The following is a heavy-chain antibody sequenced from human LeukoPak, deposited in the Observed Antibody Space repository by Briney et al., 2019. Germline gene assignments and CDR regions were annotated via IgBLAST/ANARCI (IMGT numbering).Heavy chain of an antibody. CDR3: ARAPPVAPYYYDSSGYYYFDY. Sequence: GGSLRLSCAASGFTFSSYSMTWVRQAPGKGLEWVSSISSSSSYIYYADSVKGRFTISRDNAKNSLYLQMNSLRAEDTAVYYCARAPPVAPYYYDSSGYYYFDYWGQGTLVTVSS. J-gene: IGHJ4*02. CDR2: ISSSSSYI. CDR1: GFTFSSYS. D-gene: IGHD3-22*01. V-gene: IGHV3-21*01.